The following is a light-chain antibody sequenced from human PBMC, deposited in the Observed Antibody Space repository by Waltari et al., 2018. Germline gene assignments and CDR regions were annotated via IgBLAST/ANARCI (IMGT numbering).Light chain of an antibody. Sequence: QSALTQPASVSGSPGQSIAISCTGTSSDVGSYNLVSWYQQFPGKAPKLPLYEVNNRPSGISNRFSCSKFGNTASLTISGLQAEEEGDYYCCSYTRGSVICGGGTKLTVL. V-gene: IGLV2-23*02. CDR2: EVN. CDR1: SSDVGSYNL. CDR3: CSYTRGSVI. J-gene: IGLJ2*01.